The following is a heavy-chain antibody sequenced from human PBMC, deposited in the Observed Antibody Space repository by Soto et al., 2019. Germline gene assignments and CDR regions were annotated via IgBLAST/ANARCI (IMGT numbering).Heavy chain of an antibody. CDR2: INPNSGGT. Sequence: ASVKVSCKASGYTFTGYYMHWVRQAPGQGLEWMGWINPNSGGTNYAQKFQGRVTMTRDTSISTAYIELSRVRSDDTAVYYCARAYYGSGSYYLDYWGQGTLVTVSS. V-gene: IGHV1-2*02. CDR1: GYTFTGYY. CDR3: ARAYYGSGSYYLDY. D-gene: IGHD3-10*01. J-gene: IGHJ4*02.